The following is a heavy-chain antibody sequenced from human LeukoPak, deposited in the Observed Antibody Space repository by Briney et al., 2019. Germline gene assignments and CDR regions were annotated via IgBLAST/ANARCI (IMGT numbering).Heavy chain of an antibody. J-gene: IGHJ4*02. CDR3: ARACSSTSCPLDY. D-gene: IGHD2-2*01. Sequence: PGGSLRLSCAASGFTFSSYWMRWVRQAPGKGLVWVSRINSDGSSTSYADSVKGRFTISRDNAKNTLYLQMNSLRAEDTAVYYCARACSSTSCPLDYWGQGTLVTVSS. CDR2: INSDGSST. V-gene: IGHV3-74*01. CDR1: GFTFSSYW.